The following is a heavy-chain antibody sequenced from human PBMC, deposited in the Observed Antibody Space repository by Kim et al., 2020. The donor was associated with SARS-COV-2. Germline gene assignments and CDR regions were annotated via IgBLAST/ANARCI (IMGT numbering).Heavy chain of an antibody. CDR2: ISGSGGST. J-gene: IGHJ6*02. CDR3: AKARYCSSTSCSYYYYGMDV. CDR1: GFTFSSYA. D-gene: IGHD2-2*01. V-gene: IGHV3-23*01. Sequence: GGSLRLSCAASGFTFSSYAMSWVRQAPGKGLEWVSAISGSGGSTYYADSVKGRFTISRDNSKNTLYLQMNSLRAEDTAVYYCAKARYCSSTSCSYYYYGMDVWGQGTTVTVSS.